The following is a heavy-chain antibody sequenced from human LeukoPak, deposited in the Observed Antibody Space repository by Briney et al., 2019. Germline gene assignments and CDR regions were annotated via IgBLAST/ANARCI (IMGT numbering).Heavy chain of an antibody. Sequence: PGGSLRLSCAASGFTFSSYSMNWVRQAPGKGLEWVSYISSSSSTIYYADSVKGRFTISRDNAKNSLYLQMNSLRAEDTAVYYCARGEGSSPESHLDYWGQGTLVTVSS. CDR3: ARGEGSSPESHLDY. V-gene: IGHV3-48*04. D-gene: IGHD6-6*01. CDR1: GFTFSSYS. J-gene: IGHJ4*02. CDR2: ISSSSSTI.